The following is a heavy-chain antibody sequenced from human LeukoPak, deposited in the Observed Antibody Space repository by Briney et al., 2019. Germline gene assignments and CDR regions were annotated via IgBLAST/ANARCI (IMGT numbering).Heavy chain of an antibody. CDR1: GFTFSSYG. D-gene: IGHD3-22*01. Sequence: GGSLRLSCAASGFTFSSYGMHWVRQAPGKGLEWVTFIRYDGSNKYYADSVKGRFTISRDNSKNTLYLQMNSLRAEDTAVYYCAIYGPEGVRSSGSPPGISSWLAFDIWGQGTMVTVST. J-gene: IGHJ3*02. CDR2: IRYDGSNK. CDR3: AIYGPEGVRSSGSPPGISSWLAFDI. V-gene: IGHV3-30*02.